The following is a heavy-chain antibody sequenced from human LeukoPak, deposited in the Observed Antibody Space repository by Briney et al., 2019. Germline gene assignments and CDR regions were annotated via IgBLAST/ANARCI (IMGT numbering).Heavy chain of an antibody. V-gene: IGHV4-59*01. CDR2: IYYSGST. CDR3: ARSALRGYSYGYLDY. Sequence: PSETLSLTCTVSGGSISSYYWSWIRQPPGKGLEWIGYIYYSGSTNYNPSLKSRVTISVDTSKNQFSLKLSSVTAADTAVYYCARSALRGYSYGYLDYWGQGTLVTVPS. CDR1: GGSISSYY. J-gene: IGHJ4*02. D-gene: IGHD5-18*01.